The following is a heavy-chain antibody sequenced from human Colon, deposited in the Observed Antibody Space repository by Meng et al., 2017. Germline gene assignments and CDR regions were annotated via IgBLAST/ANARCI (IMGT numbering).Heavy chain of an antibody. CDR3: ARYSLVAAGRYFDY. D-gene: IGHD6-13*01. CDR1: GASTTNHNW. Sequence: QLQLEESGPGLVKPSETLSLTCAVSGASTTNHNWWAWVRQPPGKGLEWIGEIPHRGSSAYNPSLKSRVTISTDPSKNQFSLRLSSVSAADTAVYYCARYSLVAAGRYFDYWGQGALVTVSS. CDR2: IPHRGSS. V-gene: IGHV4-4*02. J-gene: IGHJ4*02.